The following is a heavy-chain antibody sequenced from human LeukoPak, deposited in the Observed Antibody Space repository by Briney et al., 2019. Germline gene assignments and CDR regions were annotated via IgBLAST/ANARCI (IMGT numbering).Heavy chain of an antibody. Sequence: GGSLRLSCAASGFNVSRNYMSWVRQAPGKGLEWVSLIYRGGTIYYTDSVKARFTISRDNSKNTLFLQMNSLRAEDTAVYYCARADRDGDPDHFDYWGQGTLVTVSS. J-gene: IGHJ4*02. D-gene: IGHD4-17*01. V-gene: IGHV3-53*01. CDR3: ARADRDGDPDHFDY. CDR1: GFNVSRNY. CDR2: IYRGGTI.